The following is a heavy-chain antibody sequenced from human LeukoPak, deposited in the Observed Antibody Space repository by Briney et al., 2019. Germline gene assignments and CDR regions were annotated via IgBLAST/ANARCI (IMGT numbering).Heavy chain of an antibody. CDR1: GGSISSSSYY. V-gene: IGHV4-39*01. CDR2: IYYSGST. Sequence: SETLSLTCTVSGGSISSSSYYWGWIRQPPGKGLEWIGSIYYSGSTYYNPSLKSRVTISVDTSKNQFSLKLSSVTAADTAVYYCARTGGYSYGCGLLDIDYWGQGTLVTVSS. CDR3: ARTGGYSYGCGLLDIDY. J-gene: IGHJ4*02. D-gene: IGHD5-18*01.